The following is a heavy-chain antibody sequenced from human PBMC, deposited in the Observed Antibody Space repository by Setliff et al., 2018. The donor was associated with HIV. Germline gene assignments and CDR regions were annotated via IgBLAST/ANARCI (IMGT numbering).Heavy chain of an antibody. J-gene: IGHJ4*02. CDR3: ATGRPLTIAARLKILIWVY. Sequence: ASVKVSCKASGYTFTSYDINWVRQASGQGLEWMGWMNPNSGNIGYAQNFQGRVTMTEDTSTDTAYMELSSLTSDDTAVYYCATGRPLTIAARLKILIWVYWGQGTLVTVSS. D-gene: IGHD6-6*01. CDR2: MNPNSGNI. CDR1: GYTFTSYD. V-gene: IGHV1-8*02.